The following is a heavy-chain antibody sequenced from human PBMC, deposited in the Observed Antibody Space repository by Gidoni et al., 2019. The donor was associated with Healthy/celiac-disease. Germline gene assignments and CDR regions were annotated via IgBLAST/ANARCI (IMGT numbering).Heavy chain of an antibody. CDR2: ISGSDGST. J-gene: IGHJ4*02. CDR3: AKDLGLAVAGRGDY. CDR1: GCTFGSYA. V-gene: IGHV3-23*01. Sequence: EVQLLESGGGVVQPGGSLRLSCAAPGCTFGSYAITWFRQAAGKGLEWVSGISGSDGSTYYADSVKGRFTISRDNSKNTLYLQMNSLRAEDTAVYYCAKDLGLAVAGRGDYWGQGTLVTVSS. D-gene: IGHD6-19*01.